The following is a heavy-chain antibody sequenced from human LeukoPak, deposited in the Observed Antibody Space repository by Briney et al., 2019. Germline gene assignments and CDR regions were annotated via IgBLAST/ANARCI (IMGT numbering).Heavy chain of an antibody. CDR3: AKEGDPRYYYDSSGYPPGY. CDR2: IYINDYA. Sequence: GGSLRLSCAASGFIVSRNYMSWVRQAPGKGLEWVSIIYINDYAYYSDSVKGRFTISRDNSKNTLYLQMNSLRAEDTAVYYCAKEGDPRYYYDSSGYPPGYWGQGTLVTVSS. D-gene: IGHD3-22*01. CDR1: GFIVSRNY. J-gene: IGHJ4*02. V-gene: IGHV3-53*01.